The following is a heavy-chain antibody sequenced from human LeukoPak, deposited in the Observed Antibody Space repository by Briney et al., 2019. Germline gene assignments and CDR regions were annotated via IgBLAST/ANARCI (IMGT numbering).Heavy chain of an antibody. CDR2: ISSSSSYI. V-gene: IGHV3-21*01. CDR1: GFTFSSYW. Sequence: PGGSLRLSCAASGFTFSSYWMHWVRQAPGKGLVWVSSISSSSSYIYHADSVKGRFTISRDNAKNSLYLQMNSLRAEDTAVYYCARDPDSLTTYYYDSSAGGYFDYWGQGTLVTVSS. CDR3: ARDPDSLTTYYYDSSAGGYFDY. D-gene: IGHD3-22*01. J-gene: IGHJ4*02.